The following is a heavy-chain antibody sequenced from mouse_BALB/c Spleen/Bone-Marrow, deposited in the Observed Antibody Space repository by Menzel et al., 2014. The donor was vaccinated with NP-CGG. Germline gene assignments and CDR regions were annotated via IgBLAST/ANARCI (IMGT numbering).Heavy chain of an antibody. CDR2: INPYNGDT. Sequence: EVQLQQSGPELVKPGASVKISCKASGYSFTGYFMNWVMQSHGKSLEWIGRINPYNGDTFYNQKFKGKATMTVDKSSSTAYMELARLTSEDSAIYYCARDYGSSHFDHWGQGSTLTVSS. D-gene: IGHD1-1*01. V-gene: IGHV1-20*01. CDR1: GYSFTGYF. CDR3: ARDYGSSHFDH. J-gene: IGHJ2*01.